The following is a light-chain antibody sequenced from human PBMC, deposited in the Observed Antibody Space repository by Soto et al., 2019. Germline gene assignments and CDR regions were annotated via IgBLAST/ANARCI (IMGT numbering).Light chain of an antibody. CDR2: KAS. CDR3: QQYNSYWT. CDR1: QSISSW. Sequence: DIQMTQSPSTLSASVGDRVTITCRASQSISSWLAWYQQKPGKAPKLLIYKASSLESGVPSRFSGSGSGTEFTLTISSLXPDDFATYYCQQYNSYWTFGQGTKLEIK. J-gene: IGKJ2*01. V-gene: IGKV1-5*03.